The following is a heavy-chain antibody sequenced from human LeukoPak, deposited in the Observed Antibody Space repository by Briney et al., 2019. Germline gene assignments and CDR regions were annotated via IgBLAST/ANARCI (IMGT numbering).Heavy chain of an antibody. Sequence: ASVKVSCKASGYTFTGYFMHWVRQAPGQGLEWMGWINPNSGGTNYAQKFQGRVTMTRDTSISTAYMELRRLRYDDTAVYYCATAVIVAVFGDAFDIWDQGTLVTVSS. CDR2: INPNSGGT. CDR3: ATAVIVAVFGDAFDI. J-gene: IGHJ3*02. D-gene: IGHD6-13*01. V-gene: IGHV1-2*02. CDR1: GYTFTGYF.